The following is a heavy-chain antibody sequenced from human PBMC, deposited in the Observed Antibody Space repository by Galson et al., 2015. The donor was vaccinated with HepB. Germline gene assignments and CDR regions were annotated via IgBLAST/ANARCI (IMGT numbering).Heavy chain of an antibody. CDR2: ISGSGGST. V-gene: IGHV3-23*01. Sequence: SLRLSCAASGFTFSSYAMSWVRQAPGKGLEWVSAISGSGGSTYYADSVKGRFTISRDNSKNTLYLQMNSLRAEDTAVYYCAKAGRDSGSYPPRDSDIWGQGTMVTVSS. CDR1: GFTFSSYA. CDR3: AKAGRDSGSYPPRDSDI. D-gene: IGHD1-26*01. J-gene: IGHJ3*02.